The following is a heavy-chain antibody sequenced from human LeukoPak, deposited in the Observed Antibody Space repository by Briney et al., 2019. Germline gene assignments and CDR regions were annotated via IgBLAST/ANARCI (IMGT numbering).Heavy chain of an antibody. J-gene: IGHJ5*02. CDR1: GFTFSNYA. V-gene: IGHV3-23*01. CDR3: AKDVWWSVS. D-gene: IGHD2-8*02. Sequence: GGSLRLSCAASGFTFSNYAMSWVRQAPGKGLEWVSGITNSGGSTYYADSVKGRFTISRDNSKNTLYLQINSLRAEDTAIYYCAKDVWWSVSWGQGTLVTVSS. CDR2: ITNSGGST.